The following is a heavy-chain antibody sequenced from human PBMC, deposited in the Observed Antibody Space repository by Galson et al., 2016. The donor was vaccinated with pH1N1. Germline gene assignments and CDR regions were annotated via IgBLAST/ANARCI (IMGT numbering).Heavy chain of an antibody. CDR1: GGTFGSYG. J-gene: IGHJ4*02. CDR3: AKDRYFDTSGYYFESYY. Sequence: SVKVSCKASGGTFGSYGISWVRQAPGQGLEWMGGIDPMGGINPIFKTSNYAQKFQGRVTITADESMSTAYMELRSLRSEDAAIYYCAKDRYFDTSGYYFESYYWGQGTLATVSS. CDR2: IDPMGGINPIFKTS. D-gene: IGHD3-22*01. V-gene: IGHV1-69*13.